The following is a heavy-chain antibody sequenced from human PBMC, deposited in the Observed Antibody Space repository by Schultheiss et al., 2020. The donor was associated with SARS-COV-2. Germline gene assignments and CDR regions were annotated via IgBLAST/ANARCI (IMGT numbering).Heavy chain of an antibody. Sequence: SETLSLTCTVSGGSISSYYWSWIRQPPGKGLEWLGEINHSGSTNYNPSLKSRVTMSVDTSNNQFSLKLTSVIAADTAVYYCARRRSDGNWWLDTWGQGTLVTVSS. CDR3: ARRRSDGNWWLDT. D-gene: IGHD2-8*02. J-gene: IGHJ5*02. V-gene: IGHV4-34*01. CDR1: GGSISSYY. CDR2: INHSGST.